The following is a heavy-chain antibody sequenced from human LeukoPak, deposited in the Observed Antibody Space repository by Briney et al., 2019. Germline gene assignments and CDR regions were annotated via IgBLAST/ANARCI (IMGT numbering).Heavy chain of an antibody. CDR1: GITFTNYA. D-gene: IGHD5-18*01. J-gene: IGHJ4*02. CDR3: AGRVTGYSSGYVY. Sequence: GSLRLSCVASGITFTNYAVSCVRQAPEKGLDWVSVISGSAHKIRYADSVKGRFTISRDNSENIVYLQMNNLRAEDTAVYYCAGRVTGYSSGYVYWGQGTLVTVSS. CDR2: ISGSAHKI. V-gene: IGHV3-23*01.